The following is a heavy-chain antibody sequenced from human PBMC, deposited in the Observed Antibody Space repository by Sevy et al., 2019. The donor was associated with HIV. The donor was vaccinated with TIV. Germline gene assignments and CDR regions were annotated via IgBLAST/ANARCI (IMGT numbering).Heavy chain of an antibody. CDR2: FDPEDGER. D-gene: IGHD3-3*01. V-gene: IGHV1-24*01. J-gene: IGHJ4*02. CDR1: GYTLTQLS. Sequence: ASVKVSCKLSGYTLTQLSMHWVGQAPGKGLEWLGSFDPEDGERIYAQKFQGRFTMTEETSTDTAYMELSSLRSEDTVIYYCATGREYYEGNSGYFDYWGQGTLVTVSS. CDR3: ATGREYYEGNSGYFDY.